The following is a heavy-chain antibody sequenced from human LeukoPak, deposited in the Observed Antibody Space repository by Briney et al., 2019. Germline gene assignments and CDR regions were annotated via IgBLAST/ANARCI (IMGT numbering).Heavy chain of an antibody. D-gene: IGHD3-22*01. V-gene: IGHV3-48*01. CDR1: GFAFSSSS. CDR3: ARVSSGRPTEFDY. J-gene: IGHJ4*02. Sequence: GGSLRLSCAASGFAFSSSSMNWVRQAPGKGLEWVSFISSSSTSTNYADSVKGRFTISRDNAKNSLYLQMNSLKTEDTAVYYCARVSSGRPTEFDYWGQGTLVTVSS. CDR2: ISSSSTST.